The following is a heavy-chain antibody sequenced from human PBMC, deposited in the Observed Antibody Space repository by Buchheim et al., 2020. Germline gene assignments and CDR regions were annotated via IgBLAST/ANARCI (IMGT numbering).Heavy chain of an antibody. J-gene: IGHJ4*02. V-gene: IGHV3-74*01. CDR2: INSDGSST. CDR3: ARGYGTYYFDY. CDR1: GVTFSNYW. Sequence: EVQLVESGGGLVQPGGSLRLSCAASGVTFSNYWMHWVRQVPGKGLVWVSRINSDGSSTRYADSVTGRFTISRDNAKNTLYLHMNSLRAEDTAVYYCARGYGTYYFDYWGQGTL. D-gene: IGHD3-16*01.